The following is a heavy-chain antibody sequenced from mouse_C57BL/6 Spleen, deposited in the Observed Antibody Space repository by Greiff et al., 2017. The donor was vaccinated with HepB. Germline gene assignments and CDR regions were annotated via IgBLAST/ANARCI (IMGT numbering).Heavy chain of an antibody. CDR3: ARPYDYAYYFDY. V-gene: IGHV1-22*01. D-gene: IGHD2-4*01. J-gene: IGHJ2*01. Sequence: EVQLQQSGPELVKPGASVKMSCKASGYTFTDYNMHWVKQSHGKSLEWIGYINPNNGGTSYNQKFKGKATLTVNKSSSTAYMELRSLTSEDSAVYYCARPYDYAYYFDYWGQGTTLTVSS. CDR2: INPNNGGT. CDR1: GYTFTDYN.